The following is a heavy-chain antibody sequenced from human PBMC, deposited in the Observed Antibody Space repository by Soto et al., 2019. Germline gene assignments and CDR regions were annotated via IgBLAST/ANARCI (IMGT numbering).Heavy chain of an antibody. Sequence: QVQLQESGPGLVKPSGTLSLTCAVSGGSISSSNWWSWVRQPPGKGLGWIGEIYHSGSTNYNPSLKSRVTISVDKSENQFTLELSSVTAADTAVYYCARDPMEQQPGGMDVWGQGTTVTVSS. CDR2: IYHSGST. V-gene: IGHV4-4*02. CDR3: ARDPMEQQPGGMDV. J-gene: IGHJ6*02. D-gene: IGHD6-13*01. CDR1: GGSISSSNW.